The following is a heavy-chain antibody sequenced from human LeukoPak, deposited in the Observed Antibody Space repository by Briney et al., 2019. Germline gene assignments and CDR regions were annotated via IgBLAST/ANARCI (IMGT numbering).Heavy chain of an antibody. CDR3: ASFSGYEYYYYGMDV. V-gene: IGHV3-7*03. CDR1: GFTFSSYW. CDR2: IKQDGSEK. J-gene: IGHJ6*04. D-gene: IGHD5-12*01. Sequence: PGGSLRLSCAASGFTFSSYWMSWVRQAPGKGLEWVANIKQDGSEKYYVDSVKGRFTISRDNAKNSLYLQMNSLRAEDTAVYYRASFSGYEYYYYGMDVWGKGTTVTVSS.